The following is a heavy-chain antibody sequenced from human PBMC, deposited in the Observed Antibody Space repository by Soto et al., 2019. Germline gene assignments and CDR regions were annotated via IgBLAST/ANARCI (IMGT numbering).Heavy chain of an antibody. D-gene: IGHD5-18*01. CDR2: IYYSGST. CDR3: ASLKRGYSYGYFDY. CDR1: GGSISSGGYY. V-gene: IGHV4-31*03. Sequence: SETLSLTCTVSGGSISSGGYYWSWIRQHPGKGLEWIGYIYYSGSTYYNPSLKSRVTISVDTSKNQFSLKLSSVTAADTAVYYCASLKRGYSYGYFDYWGQGTMVTVYS. J-gene: IGHJ4*02.